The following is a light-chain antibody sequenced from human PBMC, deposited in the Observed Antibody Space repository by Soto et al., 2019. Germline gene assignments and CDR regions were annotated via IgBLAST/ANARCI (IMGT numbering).Light chain of an antibody. CDR1: QIISSTY. Sequence: ELVLTQSPGTLSLSPGERATLSCRASQIISSTYLAWYQQKPGQAPRLLIYGASSRATGIPDRFSGGGSGTDFTLTISRLEPEDFAVYYCQQYGSSPWTFGQGTKVEIQ. CDR3: QQYGSSPWT. J-gene: IGKJ1*01. CDR2: GAS. V-gene: IGKV3-20*01.